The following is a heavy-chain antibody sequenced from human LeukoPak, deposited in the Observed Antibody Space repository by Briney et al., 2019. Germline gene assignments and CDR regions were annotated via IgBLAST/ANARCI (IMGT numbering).Heavy chain of an antibody. CDR1: GGSFSGYY. CDR3: ARGSVGATRYNWFDP. CDR2: INHSGST. Sequence: RASETLSLTCAVYGGSFSGYYWSWIRQPPGKGLEWIGEINHSGSTNYNPSLKSRVTISVDTSKNQFSLKLSSVTAADTAVYYCARGSVGATRYNWFDPWGQGTLVTVSS. D-gene: IGHD1-26*01. J-gene: IGHJ5*02. V-gene: IGHV4-34*01.